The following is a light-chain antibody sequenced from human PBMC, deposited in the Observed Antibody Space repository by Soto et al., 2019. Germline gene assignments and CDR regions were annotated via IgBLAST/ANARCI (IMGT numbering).Light chain of an antibody. CDR1: SSNIGAGYD. V-gene: IGLV1-40*01. Sequence: QSVLTQPPSVSGAPGQRVTISCTGSSSNIGAGYDVHWYQQLPGTAPKLLIFGNNYRPSGVPDRFSGSKSGTSAYLAITGLQAEDEADYYGHSYDSSLSASVFGGWTQLTVL. J-gene: IGLJ3*02. CDR3: HSYDSSLSASV. CDR2: GNN.